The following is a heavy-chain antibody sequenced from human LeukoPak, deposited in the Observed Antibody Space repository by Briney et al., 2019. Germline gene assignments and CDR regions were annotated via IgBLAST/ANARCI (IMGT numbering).Heavy chain of an antibody. CDR1: GFTFSSYW. CDR3: ARDGYLAPVIAFLDY. V-gene: IGHV3-74*01. CDR2: LKGDGSRA. Sequence: GGSLRLSCAASGFTFSSYWMHWVRQSPGKGLEWVGQLKGDGSRANYADSVRGRFTISRDNAKNTVYLQLNSLRAEDTAVYYCARDGYLAPVIAFLDYWGQGTPVTVSS. J-gene: IGHJ4*02. D-gene: IGHD2-2*03.